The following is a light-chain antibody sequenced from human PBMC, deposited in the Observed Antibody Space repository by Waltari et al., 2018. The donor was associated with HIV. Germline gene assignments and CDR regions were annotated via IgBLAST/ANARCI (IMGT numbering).Light chain of an antibody. V-gene: IGLV2-14*01. CDR2: EVS. J-gene: IGLJ2*01. CDR1: SSDVGGYSN. CDR3: SSYTTSSSLL. Sequence: QSALTQPASVSGSPGQSSTTTCTGTSSDVGGYSNVSWYQQHPGKAPKLMIYEVSNRPSGVSNRFSGSKSGNTASLTISGLQAEDEADYYCSSYTTSSSLLFGGGTKLTVL.